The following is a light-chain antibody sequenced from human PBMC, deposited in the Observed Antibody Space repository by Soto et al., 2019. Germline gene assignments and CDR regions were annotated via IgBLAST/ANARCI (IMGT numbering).Light chain of an antibody. CDR2: LNN. V-gene: IGLV1-40*01. CDR1: SSNIGAGYD. CDR3: QSDDNSLSGPVV. Sequence: QSVLTQPPSVSGAPGQRVTISCTGSSSNIGAGYDVHWYQQLPGTAPKLLIYLNNNRPSGVPDRFSGSKSDTSASLAITGLQAEDEADYYCQSDDNSLSGPVVLGGGTKLTVL. J-gene: IGLJ2*01.